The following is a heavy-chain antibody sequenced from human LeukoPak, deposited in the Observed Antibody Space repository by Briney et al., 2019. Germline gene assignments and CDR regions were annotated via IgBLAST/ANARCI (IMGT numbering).Heavy chain of an antibody. V-gene: IGHV4-61*02. Sequence: SETLSLTCTVSGGSISSSSYYWSWIRQPAGKGLEWIGRIYTSGSTNYNPSLKSRVTISVDTSKNQFSLKLSSVTAADTAVYYCARGAIAAEALFDYWGQGTLVTVSS. CDR2: IYTSGST. CDR1: GGSISSSSYY. CDR3: ARGAIAAEALFDY. J-gene: IGHJ4*02. D-gene: IGHD6-13*01.